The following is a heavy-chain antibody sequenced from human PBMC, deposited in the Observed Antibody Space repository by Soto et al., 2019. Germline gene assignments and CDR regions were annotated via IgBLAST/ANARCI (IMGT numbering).Heavy chain of an antibody. Sequence: SETLSLTCAVSSDSIRRSHWLTWVRQSPGKGLEWLGDIYYSGSVYYNPSLRSRISISMDKSNNQFSLNLSSVTAADTAVYYCARFSFVTHYYYYRIGVWGKGTPVTAPQ. CDR1: SDSIRRSHW. J-gene: IGHJ6*04. D-gene: IGHD2-15*01. CDR2: IYYSGSV. CDR3: ARFSFVTHYYYYRIGV. V-gene: IGHV4-4*02.